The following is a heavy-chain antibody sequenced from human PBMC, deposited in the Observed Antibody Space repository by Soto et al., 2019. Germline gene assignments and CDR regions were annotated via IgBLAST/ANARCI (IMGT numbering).Heavy chain of an antibody. CDR3: ANYDSSGYYPSGMDV. V-gene: IGHV1-18*01. CDR2: ISAYNGNT. D-gene: IGHD3-22*01. CDR1: GYTFTSYG. Sequence: QVQLVQSGAEVKKPGASVKVSCKASGYTFTSYGISWVRQAPGQGLEWMGWISAYNGNTNYAQKLQGRVTMTTDTAXXTAYMELRSLRSDDTAVYYCANYDSSGYYPSGMDVWGQGTTVTVSS. J-gene: IGHJ6*02.